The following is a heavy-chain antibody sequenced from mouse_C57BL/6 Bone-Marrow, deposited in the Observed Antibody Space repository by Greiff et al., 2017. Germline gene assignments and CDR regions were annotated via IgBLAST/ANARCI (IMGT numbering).Heavy chain of an antibody. CDR3: ARLRESTMVTTRDWFAY. J-gene: IGHJ3*01. CDR2: ILPGSGST. Sequence: QVQLKQSGAELMKPGASVKLSCKATGYTFTGYWIEWVKQRPGHGLEWIGEILPGSGSTNYNEKFKGKATFTADTSSNTAYMQLSSLTTEDSAIYYCARLRESTMVTTRDWFAYWGQGTLVTVSA. V-gene: IGHV1-9*01. D-gene: IGHD2-2*01. CDR1: GYTFTGYW.